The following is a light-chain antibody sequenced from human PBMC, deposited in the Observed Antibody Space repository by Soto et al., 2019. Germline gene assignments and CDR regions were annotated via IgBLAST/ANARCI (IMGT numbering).Light chain of an antibody. J-gene: IGKJ4*02. V-gene: IGKV4-1*01. CDR1: QSVLYSSNNKNY. CDR3: ASWDDTLDAQV. CDR2: RNN. Sequence: DIVMTQSPDSLAVSLGERATINCKSSQSVLYSSNNKNYLAWYQQVPGTAPRLLIQRNNERPSGVPDRFSGSKSGTSVSLAISGLRSDDEATYYCASWDDTLDAQVFGGGT.